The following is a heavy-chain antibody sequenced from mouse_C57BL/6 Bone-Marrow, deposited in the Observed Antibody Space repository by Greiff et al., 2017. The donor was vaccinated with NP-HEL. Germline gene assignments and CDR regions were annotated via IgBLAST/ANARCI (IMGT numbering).Heavy chain of an antibody. CDR1: GFTFNTYA. V-gene: IGHV10-3*01. Sequence: VQLQQSGGGLVQPKGSLKLSCAASGFTFNTYAMHWVRQAPGKGLEWVARIRSKSSNYATYYADSVKDRFTISRDDSQSMLYLQMNNLKTEDTAMYYCVRDRYSSSSHWYIDVWGTGTTVTVSS. CDR2: IRSKSSNYAT. D-gene: IGHD2-5*01. J-gene: IGHJ1*03. CDR3: VRDRYSSSSHWYIDV.